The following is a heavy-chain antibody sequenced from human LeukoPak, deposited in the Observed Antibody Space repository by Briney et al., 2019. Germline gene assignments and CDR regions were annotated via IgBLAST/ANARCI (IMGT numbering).Heavy chain of an antibody. CDR1: GFTFSSYE. CDR2: ISSSGSTI. Sequence: GGSLRLSCAASGFTFSSYEMNWVRQAPGKGLEWVSYISSSGSTIYYADSVKGRFTISRDNAKNSLYLQMNSLRAEDTAVYYCARDPSSSPGAGYWGQGTLVTVSS. D-gene: IGHD6-6*01. J-gene: IGHJ4*02. V-gene: IGHV3-48*03. CDR3: ARDPSSSPGAGY.